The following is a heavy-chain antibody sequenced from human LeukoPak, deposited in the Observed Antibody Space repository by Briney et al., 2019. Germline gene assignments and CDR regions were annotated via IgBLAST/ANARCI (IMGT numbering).Heavy chain of an antibody. CDR2: VYYSGIT. CDR1: GGSISSYY. V-gene: IGHV4-59*08. D-gene: IGHD6-19*01. Sequence: SETLSLTRTVSGGSISSYYWSWIRQPPGKGLEWIGYVYYSGITNYNPSLKSRVTISVDTSKNQFSLKLNSVTAADTAEYYCARHAVSMAGMVNWFDPWGQGTLVTVSS. CDR3: ARHAVSMAGMVNWFDP. J-gene: IGHJ5*02.